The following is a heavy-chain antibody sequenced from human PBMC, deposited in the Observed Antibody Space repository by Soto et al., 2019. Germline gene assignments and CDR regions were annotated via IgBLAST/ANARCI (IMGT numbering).Heavy chain of an antibody. D-gene: IGHD3-3*01. CDR2: IYYSGGT. CDR1: GASISSGDYY. CDR3: AREWSRAFDI. J-gene: IGHJ3*02. V-gene: IGHV4-30-4*01. Sequence: QVQLQESGPGLVKPSQTLSLTCTVSGASISSGDYYWNWIRQPPGKGLEWIGYIYYSGGTYYNPSLKSRVSISLDTSKKQFSLKLSSVTAADTAVYYCAREWSRAFDIWGQGTMVTVSS.